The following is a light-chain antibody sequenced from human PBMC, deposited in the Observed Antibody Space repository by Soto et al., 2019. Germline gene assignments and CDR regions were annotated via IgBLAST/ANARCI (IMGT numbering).Light chain of an antibody. V-gene: IGLV1-44*01. J-gene: IGLJ2*01. CDR2: SSN. CDR1: SSNIGSNS. Sequence: QSVLTQPPSASGTPGQRVTISCSGSSSNIGSNSVNWYQQLPGTAPKLLMYSSNQRPSGVPDRFSGSKSGTSASLAISGLQFEDEAGYYWAAWDDSLNGVVFGGGAPLTVL. CDR3: AAWDDSLNGVV.